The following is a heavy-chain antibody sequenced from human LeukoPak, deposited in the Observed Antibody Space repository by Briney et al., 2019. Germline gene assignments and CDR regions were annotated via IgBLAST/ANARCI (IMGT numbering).Heavy chain of an antibody. J-gene: IGHJ4*02. Sequence: TGGSLRLSCAASGFTFSSYLMHWVRQAPGKGLVWVSRINTDGSSAVYADSVKGRFTISRDNAKNTLFLQMNSLRGGDTAVYYCIRHYDYWGQGTLVTVSP. CDR2: INTDGSSA. D-gene: IGHD1-26*01. CDR3: IRHYDY. V-gene: IGHV3-74*01. CDR1: GFTFSSYL.